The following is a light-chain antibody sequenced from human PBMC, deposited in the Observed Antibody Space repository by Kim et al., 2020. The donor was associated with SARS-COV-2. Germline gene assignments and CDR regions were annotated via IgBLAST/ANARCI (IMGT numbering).Light chain of an antibody. CDR3: NSYTSSSTLV. J-gene: IGLJ3*02. CDR2: DVS. Sequence: QSITISCTGTSSDVGGYKYVSWYQRHPGKAPKLMIYDVSKRPSGVSSRFSGSKSGNTASLTISGLQAEDEADYYCNSYTSSSTLVFGGGTQLTVL. V-gene: IGLV2-14*03. CDR1: SSDVGGYKY.